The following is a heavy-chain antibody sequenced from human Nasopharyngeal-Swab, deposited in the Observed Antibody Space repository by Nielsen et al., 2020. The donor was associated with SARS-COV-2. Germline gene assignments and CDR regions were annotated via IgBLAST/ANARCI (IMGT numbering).Heavy chain of an antibody. CDR2: IYYSGST. D-gene: IGHD6-13*01. Sequence: SETLSLTCTVSGGSISSSSYYWGWIRQPPGKGLEWIGSIYYSGSTYYNPSLKSRVTISVDTSKNQFSLKLSSVTAADTAVYYCVGSSCYGDYYYDYGMDVWGQGTTVTVSS. V-gene: IGHV4-39*07. CDR1: GGSISSSSYY. J-gene: IGHJ6*02. CDR3: VGSSCYGDYYYDYGMDV.